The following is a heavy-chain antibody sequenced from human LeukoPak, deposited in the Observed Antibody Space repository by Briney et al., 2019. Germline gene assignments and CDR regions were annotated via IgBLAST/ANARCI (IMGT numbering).Heavy chain of an antibody. Sequence: TSETLSLTCAVYGGSFSGYYWSWIRQPPGKGLEWIGEINHSGSTNYNPSLKSRVTISVDTSKNQFSLKLSSVTAADTAVYCCAHLWFGELLFWFDPWGQGTLVTVSS. CDR1: GGSFSGYY. V-gene: IGHV4-34*01. D-gene: IGHD3-10*01. J-gene: IGHJ5*02. CDR2: INHSGST. CDR3: AHLWFGELLFWFDP.